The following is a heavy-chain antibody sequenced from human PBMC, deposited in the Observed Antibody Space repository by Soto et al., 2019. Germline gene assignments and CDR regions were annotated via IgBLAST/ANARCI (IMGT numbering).Heavy chain of an antibody. J-gene: IGHJ4*02. D-gene: IGHD2-8*02. Sequence: SETLSLTCTVSGGSISSYYWSWIRQPPGKGLEWIGYIYYSGSTNYNPSLKSRVTISVDTSKNQFSLKLSSVTAADTAVYYCAREKITGLFDNWGQGTLVTVSS. CDR3: AREKITGLFDN. CDR2: IYYSGST. V-gene: IGHV4-59*01. CDR1: GGSISSYY.